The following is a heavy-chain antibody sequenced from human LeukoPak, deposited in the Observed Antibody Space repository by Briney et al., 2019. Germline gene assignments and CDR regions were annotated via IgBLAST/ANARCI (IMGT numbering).Heavy chain of an antibody. Sequence: EASVEVSCKASGGTFSSYAVSWVRQAPGQGLEWIGRILPIFGTANYAQKFQGRVTITTDESTTTAYRELSSVRSEDTAVYYCARDLRQVDTAMAKEYNWFDPWGQGTLVTVSS. V-gene: IGHV1-69*05. J-gene: IGHJ5*02. CDR3: ARDLRQVDTAMAKEYNWFDP. D-gene: IGHD5-18*01. CDR1: GGTFSSYA. CDR2: ILPIFGTA.